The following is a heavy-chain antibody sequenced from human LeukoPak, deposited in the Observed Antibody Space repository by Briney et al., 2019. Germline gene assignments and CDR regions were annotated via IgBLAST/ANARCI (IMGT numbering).Heavy chain of an antibody. J-gene: IGHJ5*02. V-gene: IGHV4-59*11. CDR2: IYYSGST. CDR1: GGSISSHY. CDR3: AGSITYYDFWSGYSTGNWFDP. Sequence: SETLSLTCTVSGGSISSHYWSWIRQPPGKGLEWIGYIYYSGSTNYNPSLKSRVTISVDTSKNQFSLTLSSVTAADTAVYYCAGSITYYDFWSGYSTGNWFDPWGQGTLVTVSS. D-gene: IGHD3-3*01.